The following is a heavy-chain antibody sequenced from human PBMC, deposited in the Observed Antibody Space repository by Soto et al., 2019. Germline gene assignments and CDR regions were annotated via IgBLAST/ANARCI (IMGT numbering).Heavy chain of an antibody. V-gene: IGHV3-64*01. CDR3: ARATMVRGVIQDY. Sequence: ESGGGLVQPGGSLRLSCAASGFTFSSYAMHWVRQAPGKGLEYVSAISSNGGSTYYANSVKGRFTISRDNSKNTLYLQMGSLRAEDMAVYYCARATMVRGVIQDYWGHGTLVTVSS. CDR2: ISSNGGST. D-gene: IGHD3-10*01. J-gene: IGHJ4*01. CDR1: GFTFSSYA.